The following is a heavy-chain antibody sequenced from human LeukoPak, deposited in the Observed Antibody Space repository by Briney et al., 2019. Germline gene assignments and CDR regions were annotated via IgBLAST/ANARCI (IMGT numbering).Heavy chain of an antibody. Sequence: SETLSLTCAVYGGSFSGYYWSWIRQPPGKGLEWIGEINHSGSTNYNPSLKSQVTISVDTSKNQFSLKLSSVTAADTAVYYCARVAAGHMDVWGKGTTVTVSS. CDR1: GGSFSGYY. CDR2: INHSGST. D-gene: IGHD2-15*01. CDR3: ARVAAGHMDV. J-gene: IGHJ6*03. V-gene: IGHV4-34*01.